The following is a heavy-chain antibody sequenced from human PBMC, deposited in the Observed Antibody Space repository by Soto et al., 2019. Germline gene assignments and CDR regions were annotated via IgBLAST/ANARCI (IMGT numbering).Heavy chain of an antibody. CDR2: IIASCGTA. D-gene: IGHD5-12*01. Sequence: QVQPVQSGAEVKKPGSSVKVSCQASGGTFSSYAISWVRQAPGQGLEWMGGIIASCGTANYAQKYQGRITITADESTSPGYMELSSLRSEDTAVSYSARGGVGRDGYNYDSAGCDYWGQGTLVTASS. V-gene: IGHV1-69*01. CDR3: ARGGVGRDGYNYDSAGCDY. CDR1: GGTFSSYA. J-gene: IGHJ4*02.